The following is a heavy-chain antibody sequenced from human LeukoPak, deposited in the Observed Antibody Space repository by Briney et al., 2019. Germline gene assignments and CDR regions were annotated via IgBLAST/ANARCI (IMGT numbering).Heavy chain of an antibody. J-gene: IGHJ3*02. CDR3: AREGGKQWLVRRLDAFDI. Sequence: GASVKVSCKASGGTFSSYAISWVRQAPGQGLEWMGGIIPIFGTANYAQKFQGRVSITADESTSTAYMELSSLRSEDTAVYYCAREGGKQWLVRRLDAFDIWGQGTMVTVSS. V-gene: IGHV1-69*01. CDR2: IIPIFGTA. CDR1: GGTFSSYA. D-gene: IGHD6-19*01.